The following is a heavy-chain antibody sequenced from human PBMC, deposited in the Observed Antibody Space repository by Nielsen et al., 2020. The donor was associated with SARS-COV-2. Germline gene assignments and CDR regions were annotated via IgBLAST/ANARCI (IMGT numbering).Heavy chain of an antibody. V-gene: IGHV4-30-2*01. CDR3: ARGVVVPFNWFDP. J-gene: IGHJ5*02. CDR1: GGSISSGGYS. Sequence: LRLSCAVSGGSISSGGYSWSWIRQPPGKGLEWIGYIYHSGSTYYNPSLKSRVTISVDRSKNQFSLKLSSVTAADTAVYYCARGVVVPFNWFDPWGQGTLVTVSS. CDR2: IYHSGST. D-gene: IGHD2-2*01.